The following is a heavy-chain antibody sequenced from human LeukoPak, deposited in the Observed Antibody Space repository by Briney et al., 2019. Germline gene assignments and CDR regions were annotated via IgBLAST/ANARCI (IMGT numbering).Heavy chain of an antibody. CDR3: TRHLSTGY. CDR1: GFTFSGSA. D-gene: IGHD2-2*01. Sequence: GGSLRLSCAASGFTFSGSAMHWARQASGKELEWVGRIRSKANSYASAYAASVKGRFTISRDDSKNTAYLQMNSLKTEDTAVYYCTRHLSTGYWGQGTLVTVSS. V-gene: IGHV3-73*01. J-gene: IGHJ4*02. CDR2: IRSKANSYAS.